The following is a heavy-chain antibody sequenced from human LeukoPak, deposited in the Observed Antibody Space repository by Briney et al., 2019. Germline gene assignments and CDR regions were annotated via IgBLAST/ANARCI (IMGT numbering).Heavy chain of an antibody. CDR1: GGTFTSYY. J-gene: IGHJ4*02. V-gene: IGHV1-46*01. CDR2: INPSGGST. D-gene: IGHD3-22*01. Sequence: GASVKVSCKASGGTFTSYYMHWVRQAPGQGLEWMGIINPSGGSTSYAQKFQGRVTMTTDTSTNTAFMELRNLRADDTAVYFCAREGEFFYDSSGYYPFDYWGQGTLVTVSS. CDR3: AREGEFFYDSSGYYPFDY.